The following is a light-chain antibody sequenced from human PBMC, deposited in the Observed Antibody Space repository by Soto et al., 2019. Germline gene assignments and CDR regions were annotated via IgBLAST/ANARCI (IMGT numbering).Light chain of an antibody. V-gene: IGKV3D-15*01. Sequence: EIVMTQSPATLSVSPGDRATLSCRASQSVDNDLAWYQQKPGQPPRLLIYDASTRATGIPARFSGSQSGTEFTLTISSLLSEDFAVYSCQPYNKWPPIIFGQGTRLEIK. J-gene: IGKJ5*01. CDR3: QPYNKWPPII. CDR1: QSVDND. CDR2: DAS.